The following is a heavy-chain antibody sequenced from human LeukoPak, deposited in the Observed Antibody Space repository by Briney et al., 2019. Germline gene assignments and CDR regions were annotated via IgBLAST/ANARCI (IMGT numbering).Heavy chain of an antibody. J-gene: IGHJ3*02. Sequence: SVKVSCTASGGTFSSYAISWVRQAPGQGLEWMGGIIPIFGTANYAQKFQGRVTITADESTSTAYMELSSLRSEDTAVYYCARPIAAAVHAFDTWGQGTMVTVSS. CDR3: ARPIAAAVHAFDT. CDR1: GGTFSSYA. V-gene: IGHV1-69*13. CDR2: IIPIFGTA. D-gene: IGHD6-13*01.